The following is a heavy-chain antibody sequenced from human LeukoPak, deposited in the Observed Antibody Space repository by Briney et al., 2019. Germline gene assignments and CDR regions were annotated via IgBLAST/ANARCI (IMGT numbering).Heavy chain of an antibody. Sequence: GGSLRLSCAASGFTFSSYEMNGGRQAPGKGVEWVSYISSSVSTISYAHSLKGRFTISRDNAKNSLYLQMNSLRAEDTAVYYCAELGITMIGGVWGKGTTVTISS. CDR1: GFTFSSYE. V-gene: IGHV3-48*03. D-gene: IGHD3-10*02. CDR2: ISSSVSTI. J-gene: IGHJ6*04. CDR3: AELGITMIGGV.